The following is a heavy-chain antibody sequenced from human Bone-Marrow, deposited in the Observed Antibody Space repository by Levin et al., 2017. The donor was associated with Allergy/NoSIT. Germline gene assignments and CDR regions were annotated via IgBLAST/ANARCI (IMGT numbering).Heavy chain of an antibody. V-gene: IGHV1-18*01. Sequence: ASVKVSCKASGYTFTSYGISWVRQAPGQGLEWMGWISAYNGNTNYAQKLQGRVTMTTDTSTSTAYMELRSLRSDDTAVYYCAREPVRVFLGVADEKHDAFDIWGQGTMVTVSS. D-gene: IGHD3-3*01. CDR1: GYTFTSYG. CDR3: AREPVRVFLGVADEKHDAFDI. CDR2: ISAYNGNT. J-gene: IGHJ3*02.